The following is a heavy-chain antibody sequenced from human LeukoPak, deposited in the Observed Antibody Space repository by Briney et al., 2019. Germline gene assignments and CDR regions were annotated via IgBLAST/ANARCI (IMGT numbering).Heavy chain of an antibody. CDR1: GYSISSSNW. J-gene: IGHJ2*01. D-gene: IGHD3-22*01. CDR3: ARTLGHNDSSGYLDWYFDL. V-gene: IGHV4-28*05. CDR2: IYYSGSI. Sequence: SETLSLTCAVSGYSISSSNWWGWIRQPPGKGLEWIGYIYYSGSIYYNPSLKSRVTMSVDTSKNQFSLKLSSVTAVDTAVYYCARTLGHNDSSGYLDWYFDLWGRGTLVTVSS.